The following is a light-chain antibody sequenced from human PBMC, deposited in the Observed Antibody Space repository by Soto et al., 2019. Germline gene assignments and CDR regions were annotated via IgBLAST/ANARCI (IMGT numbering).Light chain of an antibody. CDR2: SNN. CDR3: AAWDDRLTVV. V-gene: IGLV1-44*01. CDR1: SSNIGSNT. Sequence: QSVLTQPPSASGTPGQRVTISCSGSSSNIGSNTVNWYQQLPGTAPKLLIYSNNQRPSGVPDRFSGSKSGTSASLAISGLQSEDEADYYCAAWDDRLTVVFGGGTKVTVL. J-gene: IGLJ2*01.